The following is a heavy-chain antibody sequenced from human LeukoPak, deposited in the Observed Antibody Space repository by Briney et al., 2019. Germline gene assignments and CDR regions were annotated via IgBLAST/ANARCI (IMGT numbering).Heavy chain of an antibody. CDR3: ARGTRNFDY. CDR1: GGSFSGYY. V-gene: IGHV4-34*01. J-gene: IGHJ4*02. CDR2: INHSGGT. Sequence: SETLSLTCAVYGGSFSGYYWSWIRQPPGKGLGWIGEINHSGGTNYNPSLKSRVTISVDTSKNQFSLKLSSVTAADTAVYYCARGTRNFDYWGQGTLVTVSS.